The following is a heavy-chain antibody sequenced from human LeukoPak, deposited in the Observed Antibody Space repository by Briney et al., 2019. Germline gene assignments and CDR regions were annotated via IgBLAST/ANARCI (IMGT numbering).Heavy chain of an antibody. CDR2: IYYSGST. J-gene: IGHJ4*02. D-gene: IGHD1-14*01. V-gene: IGHV4-61*01. Sequence: SETLSLTCTVSVGSVISGMYYASPIRQPPGKGLEWLGLIYYSGSTNYNPSLKSRVTISVDTSKNQFSLKLSSVTAADTAVYYCARVGPTTDYYFDYWGQGTLVTVSS. CDR3: ARVGPTTDYYFDY. CDR1: VGSVISGMYY.